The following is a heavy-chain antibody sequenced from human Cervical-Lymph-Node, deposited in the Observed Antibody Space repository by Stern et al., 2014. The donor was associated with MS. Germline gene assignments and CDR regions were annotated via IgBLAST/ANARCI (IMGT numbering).Heavy chain of an antibody. D-gene: IGHD6-13*01. CDR2: ISPLFGTP. V-gene: IGHV1-69*01. J-gene: IGHJ4*02. Sequence: QVQLVQSGAEVKKPGSSMKVSCKASGGTFSTFDIIWVRQAPGQGLELLGGISPLFGTPNYVQKFQVRVTMTADESTSTAYMELNSLRSEDTAVYYCARHQGGIAANWGQGTLVTVSS. CDR3: ARHQGGIAAN. CDR1: GGTFSTFD.